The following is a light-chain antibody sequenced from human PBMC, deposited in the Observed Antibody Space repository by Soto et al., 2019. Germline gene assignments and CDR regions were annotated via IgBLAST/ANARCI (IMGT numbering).Light chain of an antibody. Sequence: IVLTQSPVTLSLSPGERATLSCRASQNISSYLIWYQQKPGQAPRLLMYDVSNRATGIPARFSGSGSGTDFTLTISGLEPADLGVYYCQQRHNWPITFGQGTRLEIK. CDR1: QNISSY. V-gene: IGKV3-11*01. CDR2: DVS. J-gene: IGKJ5*01. CDR3: QQRHNWPIT.